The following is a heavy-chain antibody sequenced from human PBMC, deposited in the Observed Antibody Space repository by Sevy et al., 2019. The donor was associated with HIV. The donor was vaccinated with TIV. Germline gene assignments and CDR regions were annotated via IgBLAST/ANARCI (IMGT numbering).Heavy chain of an antibody. V-gene: IGHV3-23*01. CDR1: GFIFSGYG. CDR2: ISGSGGST. Sequence: GGSLRLSCAASGFIFSGYGMSWVRLAPGQGLEWVSAISGSGGSTDYADSVKGRFTISRDNFRNTLYLQMNSLRAEDTAVYFCAKDRITAARFQHWGQGTLVTVSS. D-gene: IGHD6-13*01. CDR3: AKDRITAARFQH. J-gene: IGHJ1*01.